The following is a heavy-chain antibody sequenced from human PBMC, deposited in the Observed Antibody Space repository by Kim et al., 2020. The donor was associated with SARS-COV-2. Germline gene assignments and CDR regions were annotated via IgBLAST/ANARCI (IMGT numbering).Heavy chain of an antibody. CDR2: IYGSGST. V-gene: IGHV4-59*08. Sequence: SETLSLTCTVSGASISGYHWSWIRQSPEKPPEWIGKIYGSGSTSYNPSLKSRVTISVDTSKNQFSLKLDSVTAADTAVYYCARRGYFDSWGQGTLVTVSS. CDR3: ARRGYFDS. CDR1: GASISGYH. J-gene: IGHJ4*02.